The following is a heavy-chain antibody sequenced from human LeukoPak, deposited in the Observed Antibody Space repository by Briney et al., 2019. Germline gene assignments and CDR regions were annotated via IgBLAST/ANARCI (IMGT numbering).Heavy chain of an antibody. CDR3: ARGGTPGYSSGRIDY. V-gene: IGHV3-53*04. J-gene: IGHJ4*02. CDR2: IYSAGNT. Sequence: GGSLRLSCAASGFTFSTSWMCWVRRAPGKGLEWVSVIYSAGNTYYADSVKGRFTISRHNSENTLYLHMNSLRVEDTAVYFCARGGTPGYSSGRIDYWGQGTLVTVSS. CDR1: GFTFSTSW. D-gene: IGHD6-19*01.